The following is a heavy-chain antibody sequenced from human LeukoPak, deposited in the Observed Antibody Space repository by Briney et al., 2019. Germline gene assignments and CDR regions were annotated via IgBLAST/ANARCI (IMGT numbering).Heavy chain of an antibody. CDR3: TTVGGDWDIAGIDY. V-gene: IGHV3-15*01. Sequence: GGSLRLSCAASGYTFSNAWMSWVRQAPGKGLEWVGRIKSKTDGGTTDYAAPVKGRFTISRDDSKNTLYLQMNSLKTEDTAVYYCTTVGGDWDIAGIDYWGQGTLVTVSS. CDR2: IKSKTDGGTT. CDR1: GYTFSNAW. J-gene: IGHJ4*02. D-gene: IGHD5-12*01.